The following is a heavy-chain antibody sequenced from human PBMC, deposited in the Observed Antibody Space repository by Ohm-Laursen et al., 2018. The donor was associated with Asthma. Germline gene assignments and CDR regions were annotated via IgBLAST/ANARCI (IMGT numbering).Heavy chain of an antibody. V-gene: IGHV3-23*01. CDR2: ISSSGGST. Sequence: LRLSCAASGFTFSSYAMSWVHQAPGKGLEWVSGISSSGGSTYYADNVKGRFTISRDNSKNTLYLQMNSLRAEDTAVYYCAAPSRYCSGGSCYSMFRYWGQGTLVTVSS. J-gene: IGHJ4*02. CDR3: AAPSRYCSGGSCYSMFRY. CDR1: GFTFSSYA. D-gene: IGHD2-15*01.